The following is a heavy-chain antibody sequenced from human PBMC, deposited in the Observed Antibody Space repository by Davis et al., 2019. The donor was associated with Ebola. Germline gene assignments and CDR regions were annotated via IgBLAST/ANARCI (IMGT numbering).Heavy chain of an antibody. CDR1: GFTVSSNY. J-gene: IGHJ3*02. CDR3: ARDRPSYYGSGKVDAFDI. CDR2: IYSGGIT. D-gene: IGHD3-10*01. V-gene: IGHV3-66*01. Sequence: GGSLRLSCAASGFTVSSNYMSWVRQAPGKGLEWVSVIYSGGITYYADSVKGRFTISRDNSKNTLYLQMNSLRAEDTAVYYCARDRPSYYGSGKVDAFDIWGQGTMVTVSS.